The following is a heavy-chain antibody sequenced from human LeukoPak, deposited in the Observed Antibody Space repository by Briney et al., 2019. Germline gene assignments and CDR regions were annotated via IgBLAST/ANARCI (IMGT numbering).Heavy chain of an antibody. CDR3: ARYGSGSYPPYNWFDP. Sequence: SETLSLTCTVSGGSISSYYWSWIRQPAGKGLEWIGRIYTSGSTNYNPSLKSRVTMSVDTSKNQFSLKLSSVTAADTAVYYCARYGSGSYPPYNWFDPWGQGTLVTVSS. V-gene: IGHV4-4*07. CDR2: IYTSGST. J-gene: IGHJ5*02. D-gene: IGHD3-10*01. CDR1: GGSISSYY.